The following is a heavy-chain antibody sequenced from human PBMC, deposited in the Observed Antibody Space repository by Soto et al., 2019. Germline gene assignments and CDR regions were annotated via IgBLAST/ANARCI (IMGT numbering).Heavy chain of an antibody. V-gene: IGHV1-69*13. Sequence: SVKVSCKASGGTFSIYAISCVRQSALQWLEWMGGIIPIFGTANYAQKFQGRVTITADESTSTAYMELSSLRSEDTAVYYCASQNDCSSTSCYTAPNDAFDIWGQGTMVTVS. D-gene: IGHD2-2*02. J-gene: IGHJ3*02. CDR1: GGTFSIYA. CDR3: ASQNDCSSTSCYTAPNDAFDI. CDR2: IIPIFGTA.